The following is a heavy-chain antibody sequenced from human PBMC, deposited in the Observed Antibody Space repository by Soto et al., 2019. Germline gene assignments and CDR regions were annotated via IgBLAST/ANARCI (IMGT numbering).Heavy chain of an antibody. CDR2: MNPNSGNT. J-gene: IGHJ4*02. CDR3: ARAPPRRYCSGGSCYVH. Sequence: ASVKVSCKASGYTLTSYDINWVRQATGQGLEWMGWMNPNSGNTGYAQKFRGRVTMTRNTSISTAYMELSSLRSEDTAVYYCARAPPRRYCSGGSCYVHWGQGTLVTVSS. D-gene: IGHD2-15*01. V-gene: IGHV1-8*01. CDR1: GYTLTSYD.